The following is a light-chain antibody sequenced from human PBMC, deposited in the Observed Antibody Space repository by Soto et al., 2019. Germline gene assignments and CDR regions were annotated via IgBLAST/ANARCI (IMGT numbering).Light chain of an antibody. CDR3: QSYDSSLIVSKV. CDR1: SSNLGAGYD. J-gene: IGLJ1*01. V-gene: IGLV1-40*01. CDR2: ANS. Sequence: QSALTQPPSVSEAPGQRVTIYCSGSSSNLGAGYDVQWYRQFPGTAPKLLIYANSVRPSGVPDRFSGSKSGTSASLAITGLQAEDEADYYCQSYDSSLIVSKVFGTGTKVTVL.